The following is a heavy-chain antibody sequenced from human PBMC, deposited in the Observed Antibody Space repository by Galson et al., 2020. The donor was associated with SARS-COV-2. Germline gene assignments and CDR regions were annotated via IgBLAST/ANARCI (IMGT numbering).Heavy chain of an antibody. J-gene: IGHJ4*02. V-gene: IGHV3-74*01. Sequence: GESLKISCAASGFTFGNYWMHWVRQVPRKGLVWVSRTNSDGSDRRYAESVKGRFTISRDNANRMLFLQMDSLRAEDTAVYYCARDRNDYGDYRTYWGQGTLVTVSS. CDR3: ARDRNDYGDYRTY. CDR2: TNSDGSDR. D-gene: IGHD4-17*01. CDR1: GFTFGNYW.